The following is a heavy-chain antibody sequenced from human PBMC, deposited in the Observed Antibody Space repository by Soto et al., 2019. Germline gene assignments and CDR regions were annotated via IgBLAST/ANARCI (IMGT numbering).Heavy chain of an antibody. CDR1: GGTFSSYA. J-gene: IGHJ6*02. CDR2: IIPIFGTA. CDR3: ASSVAKYYYYGMDV. D-gene: IGHD5-12*01. V-gene: IGHV1-69*12. Sequence: QVQLVQSGAEVKKPGSSVKVSCKASGGTFSSYAISWVRQAPGQGLEWMGGIIPIFGTANYAEKLQGRVTITADEATSTAYMELSSLRSEDTAVYYCASSVAKYYYYGMDVWGQGTTVTVSS.